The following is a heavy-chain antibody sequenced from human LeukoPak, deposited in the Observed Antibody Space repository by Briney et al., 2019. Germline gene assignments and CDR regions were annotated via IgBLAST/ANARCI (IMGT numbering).Heavy chain of an antibody. V-gene: IGHV1-69*04. Sequence: SVKVSCKASGGTFSSYAISWVRQAPGQGLEWMGRIIPILGIANYAQKFQGRVTITADKSTSTAYMELSSLRSEDTGVYYCARNIYFQFLGMDVWGQGTTVTVSS. CDR3: ARNIYFQFLGMDV. J-gene: IGHJ6*02. D-gene: IGHD2-2*02. CDR2: IIPILGIA. CDR1: GGTFSSYA.